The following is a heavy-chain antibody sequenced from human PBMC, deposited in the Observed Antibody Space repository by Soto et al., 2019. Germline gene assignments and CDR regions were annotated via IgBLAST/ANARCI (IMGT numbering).Heavy chain of an antibody. Sequence: SETLSLTCIVSGESISSSSYYWDWIRQPPGKGLEWIGSIYSSGRTYYNPSFKSRVTISIDTSKNQFSLKLSSVTATDTAVYYCARQRTTVVTQAYFDHWGQGALVTVSS. V-gene: IGHV4-39*01. D-gene: IGHD2-21*02. CDR2: IYSSGRT. CDR3: ARQRTTVVTQAYFDH. CDR1: GESISSSSYY. J-gene: IGHJ4*02.